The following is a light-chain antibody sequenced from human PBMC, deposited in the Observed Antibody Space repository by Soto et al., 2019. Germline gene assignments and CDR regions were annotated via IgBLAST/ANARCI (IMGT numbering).Light chain of an antibody. J-gene: IGLJ2*01. CDR2: EGS. CDR1: SSDVGSYNL. CDR3: CSYAGSSTK. Sequence: QSALTQPASVSGSPGQSITISCTGTSSDVGSYNLVSWYQHHPGKAPKLMIYEGSKRPSGVSNRFSGSKSGNTASLTISGLQAEDEADYYCCSYAGSSTKFGGGTKLTVL. V-gene: IGLV2-23*01.